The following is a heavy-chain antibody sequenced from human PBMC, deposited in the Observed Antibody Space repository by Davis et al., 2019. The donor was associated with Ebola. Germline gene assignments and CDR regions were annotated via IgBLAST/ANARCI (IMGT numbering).Heavy chain of an antibody. Sequence: SVQVSRKVTGGTFSSHTISWVRQTPGEGLVWMAEIIAIFGTANYAQNFQGRVTVTADESTLTAYMELNSLTSEDTAVYYCASQPLGGSYVDYWGQGTLVTVSS. J-gene: IGHJ4*02. V-gene: IGHV1-69*13. CDR1: GGTFSSHT. D-gene: IGHD1-26*01. CDR2: IIAIFGTA. CDR3: ASQPLGGSYVDY.